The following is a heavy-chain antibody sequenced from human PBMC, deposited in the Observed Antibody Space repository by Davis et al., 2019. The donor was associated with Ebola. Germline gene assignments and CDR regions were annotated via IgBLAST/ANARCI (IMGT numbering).Heavy chain of an antibody. CDR2: IIPIFGTA. CDR1: GGTFSSYA. Sequence: AASVKVSCKASGGTFSSYAISWVRQAPGQGLEWMGGIIPIFGTANYAQKFQGRVTIIADESTSTAYMELSSLRSEDTALYYCASTVVPSRGYYYGMDVWGQGTTVTVSS. V-gene: IGHV1-69*13. J-gene: IGHJ6*02. D-gene: IGHD2-2*01. CDR3: ASTVVPSRGYYYGMDV.